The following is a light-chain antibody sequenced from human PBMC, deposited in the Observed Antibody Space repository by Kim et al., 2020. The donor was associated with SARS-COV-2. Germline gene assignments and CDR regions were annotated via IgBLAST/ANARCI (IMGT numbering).Light chain of an antibody. V-gene: IGLV3-1*01. CDR2: QDT. J-gene: IGLJ3*02. Sequence: VAPGQAASFTCSGVRLGNICACWFQQRPGLSPVLVIYQDTKRPSGIPERFSGSNSGNTATLTISGTRAMDEADYYCQAWDGSTVGFGGGTQLTVL. CDR1: RLGNIC. CDR3: QAWDGSTVG.